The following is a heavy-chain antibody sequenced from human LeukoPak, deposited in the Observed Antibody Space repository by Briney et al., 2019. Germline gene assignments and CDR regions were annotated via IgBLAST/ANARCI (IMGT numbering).Heavy chain of an antibody. D-gene: IGHD2-21*02. CDR2: INPDGRDT. CDR3: TSWGDTTAEYFQR. V-gene: IGHV3-7*01. J-gene: IGHJ1*01. Sequence: PGGSLRLSCAASGLTVSSNHMSWVRQAPGKGLEWVAHINPDGRDTYYVDSVKGRFTISRDNAQNSMYLQMNSLRVEDTAVYYCTSWGDTTAEYFQRWGQGTLVTVSS. CDR1: GLTVSSNH.